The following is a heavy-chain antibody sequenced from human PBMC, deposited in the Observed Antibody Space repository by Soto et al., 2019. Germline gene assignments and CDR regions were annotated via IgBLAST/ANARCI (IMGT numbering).Heavy chain of an antibody. J-gene: IGHJ4*02. V-gene: IGHV1-3*01. Sequence: QVPLVLSGAAVKKPGASVKVSCKASGYTFSSYVMHWVRQAPGQRLEWMGWNNAGNGDTKYSQKFQGRVTITRDTSASTAYMELSSLRSEDTAVYYGAREIDRLDPARRYFDYWGQGTLVAVSS. CDR2: NNAGNGDT. CDR3: AREIDRLDPARRYFDY. CDR1: GYTFSSYV. D-gene: IGHD5-18*01.